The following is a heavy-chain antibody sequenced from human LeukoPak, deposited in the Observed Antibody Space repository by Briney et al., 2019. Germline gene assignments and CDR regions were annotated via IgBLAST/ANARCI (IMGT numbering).Heavy chain of an antibody. CDR1: GYTFTRYY. Sequence: GASVKVSCKASGYTFTRYYMHCVRQAPGQGLEWMGIINPSGGSTTYAQKFQGRVTMTRDTSTSTVYMELSSLRSEDTAVYYCARGGTDYYDSSGYSGYWGQGTLVTVSS. V-gene: IGHV1-46*01. CDR2: INPSGGST. J-gene: IGHJ4*02. CDR3: ARGGTDYYDSSGYSGY. D-gene: IGHD3-22*01.